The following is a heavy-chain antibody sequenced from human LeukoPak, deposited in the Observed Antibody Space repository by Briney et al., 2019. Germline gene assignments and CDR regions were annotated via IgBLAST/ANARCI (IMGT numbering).Heavy chain of an antibody. CDR1: GFTFSNYA. V-gene: IGHV3-64D*09. Sequence: PGGSLRLSCAASGFTFSNYAMHWVRQAPGKGLEYVSAISSNGDSTYYAGSVKGRFTISRDNSKNTLYLQMSSLRAEDTAVYYCVKDYGYSSGWYRGRFDYWGHGTLVTVSS. CDR2: ISSNGDST. J-gene: IGHJ4*01. CDR3: VKDYGYSSGWYRGRFDY. D-gene: IGHD6-19*01.